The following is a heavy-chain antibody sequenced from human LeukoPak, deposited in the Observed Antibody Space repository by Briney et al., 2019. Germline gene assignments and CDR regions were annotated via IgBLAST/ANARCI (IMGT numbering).Heavy chain of an antibody. D-gene: IGHD6-25*01. CDR3: ARGRRYYFDY. CDR1: GFTFSNYE. J-gene: IGHJ4*02. V-gene: IGHV3-48*03. Sequence: PGGSLRLSCVVSGFTFSNYEMNWVRQAPGKGLEWVSYISSSGSTTYYADSVKGRFTISRDNAKNSLFLQMNSLRAEDTAVYYCARGRRYYFDYWGQGTLVTVSS. CDR2: ISSSGSTT.